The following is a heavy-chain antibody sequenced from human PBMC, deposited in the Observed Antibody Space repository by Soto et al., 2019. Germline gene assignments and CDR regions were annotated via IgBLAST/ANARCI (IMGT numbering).Heavy chain of an antibody. D-gene: IGHD2-15*01. CDR2: IYHSGST. CDR3: ARQRVIPAKYFLDY. V-gene: IGHV4-38-2*01. Sequence: TLSLTCAVSGYSISSGYYWGWIRPPQGKGLEWIVSIYHSGSTYYNPSLKSRVTISVDNSKNQFSLXLNSMTAAKAALYYCARQRVIPAKYFLDYWGQGTVVTVSS. CDR1: GYSISSGYY. J-gene: IGHJ4*02.